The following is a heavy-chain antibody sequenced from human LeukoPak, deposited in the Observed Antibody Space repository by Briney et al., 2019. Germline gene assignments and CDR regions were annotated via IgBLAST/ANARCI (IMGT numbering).Heavy chain of an antibody. CDR2: IRYDGSNK. J-gene: IGHJ4*02. Sequence: GGSLRLSCAASGFSFTDAWMTWVRQAPGKGLEWVASIRYDGSNKYYADSVRGRLSISRDNSKETLYLQMNSLRTGDTAVYYCAKSRSNYDFWSAFDYWGQGALVTVSS. CDR3: AKSRSNYDFWSAFDY. V-gene: IGHV3-30*02. CDR1: GFSFTDAW. D-gene: IGHD3-3*01.